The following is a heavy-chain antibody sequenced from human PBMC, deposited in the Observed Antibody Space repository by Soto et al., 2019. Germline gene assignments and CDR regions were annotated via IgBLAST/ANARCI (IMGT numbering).Heavy chain of an antibody. CDR2: ISSSGSTI. V-gene: IGHV3-11*01. CDR3: AREHIVATVFDY. D-gene: IGHD5-12*01. CDR1: GFTFSDYY. J-gene: IGHJ4*02. Sequence: GGSLRLSCAASGFTFSDYYMTWIRQAPGKGLEWVSYISSSGSTIYYADSVKGRFTISRDNAKNSLYLQMNSLRAEDTAVYYCAREHIVATVFDYWGQGTLVTVSS.